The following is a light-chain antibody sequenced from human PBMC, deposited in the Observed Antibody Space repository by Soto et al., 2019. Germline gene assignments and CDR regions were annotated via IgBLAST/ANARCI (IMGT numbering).Light chain of an antibody. CDR2: GAT. CDR1: QSVSSSY. V-gene: IGKV3-20*01. J-gene: IGKJ4*01. CDR3: QQYGVTPPNT. Sequence: EIVLTQSPGTLSLSPGERATLSCRASQSVSSSYLAWYQQKPGQAPRLLIHGATTRATGIPARFSGSGSGTDFTLTISGLEPEDFALYYCQQYGVTPPNTFGGGTKVDIK.